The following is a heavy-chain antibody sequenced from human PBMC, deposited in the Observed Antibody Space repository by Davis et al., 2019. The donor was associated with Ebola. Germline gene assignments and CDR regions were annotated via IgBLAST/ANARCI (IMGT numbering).Heavy chain of an antibody. Sequence: GESLKISCAASGFTFSSYWMSWVRQAPGKGLEWVANIKQDGSEKYYVDSVKGRFTISRDNAKNSLYLQMNSLRDEDTAVYYCARGGTIFGVVAYYYYYYGMDVWGQGTTVTVSS. CDR2: IKQDGSEK. V-gene: IGHV3-7*01. D-gene: IGHD3-3*01. CDR1: GFTFSSYW. J-gene: IGHJ6*02. CDR3: ARGGTIFGVVAYYYYYYGMDV.